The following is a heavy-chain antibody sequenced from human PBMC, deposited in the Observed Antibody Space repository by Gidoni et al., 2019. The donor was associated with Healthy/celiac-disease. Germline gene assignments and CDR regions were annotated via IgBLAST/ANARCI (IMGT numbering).Heavy chain of an antibody. V-gene: IGHV3-48*01. Sequence: EVQLVEPGGGLVQPGGSLRLSRAASGFTFSRYSMNCVRQAPGKGVEWFSYISSSSSTIYYADSVKVRFTISRDNAKNSLYLQMNSLRAEDTAVYYCARVHVVTMVRGVPIWGQGTMVTVSS. CDR2: ISSSSSTI. J-gene: IGHJ3*02. CDR3: ARVHVVTMVRGVPI. CDR1: GFTFSRYS. D-gene: IGHD3-10*01.